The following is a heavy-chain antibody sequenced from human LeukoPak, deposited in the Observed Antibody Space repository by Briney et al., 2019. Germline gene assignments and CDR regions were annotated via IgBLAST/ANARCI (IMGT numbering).Heavy chain of an antibody. D-gene: IGHD5-12*01. J-gene: IGHJ5*02. Sequence: SETLSLTCTVSGGSITSSRSYWGWIRQTPGKGLESIGSISYSGNTYYNPSLKSRATLSIDTSKNQFSLQLNSVTAADTAVYYCARDKRSDYDPNWFDPWGRGTLVTVSS. CDR3: ARDKRSDYDPNWFDP. V-gene: IGHV4-39*07. CDR1: GGSITSSRSY. CDR2: ISYSGNT.